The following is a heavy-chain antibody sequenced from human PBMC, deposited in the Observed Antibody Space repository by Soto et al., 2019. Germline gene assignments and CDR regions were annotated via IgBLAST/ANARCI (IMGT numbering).Heavy chain of an antibody. Sequence: ASVTVSCKASGYTFTSYDINWVRQATGQGLEWMGWMNPNSGNTGYAQKFQGRVTMTRNTSISTAYMELSSLRSEDTAVYYCARGLTAMVGNFDYWGQGTLVTVSS. CDR1: GYTFTSYD. J-gene: IGHJ4*02. V-gene: IGHV1-8*01. CDR2: MNPNSGNT. CDR3: ARGLTAMVGNFDY. D-gene: IGHD5-18*01.